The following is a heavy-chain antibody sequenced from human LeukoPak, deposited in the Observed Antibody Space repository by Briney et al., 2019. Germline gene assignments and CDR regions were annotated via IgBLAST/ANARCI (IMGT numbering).Heavy chain of an antibody. Sequence: GRSLRLSCAASGFTFSSYAMHWVRQAPGKGLEWVAVISYDGSNKYYADSVKGRFTISRDNSKNTLYLQMNSLRAEDTAVYYCAKGHTTVTTLWYWGQGTLVTVSS. J-gene: IGHJ4*02. V-gene: IGHV3-30-3*01. CDR2: ISYDGSNK. CDR1: GFTFSSYA. CDR3: AKGHTTVTTLWY. D-gene: IGHD4-17*01.